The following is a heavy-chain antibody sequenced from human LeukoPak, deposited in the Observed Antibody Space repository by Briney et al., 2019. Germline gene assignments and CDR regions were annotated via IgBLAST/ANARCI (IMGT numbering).Heavy chain of an antibody. CDR3: ARDRGDSPRDYYESSGWFDP. CDR2: INQDGSEK. D-gene: IGHD3-22*01. J-gene: IGHJ5*02. CDR1: VFTLSSYW. V-gene: IGHV3-7*01. Sequence: PGGSLRLSCAASVFTLSSYWVSWVRQAPGRGLEWVANINQDGSEKYYVDSVKGRFTISRDNAKNSLYLQMNSLRAEDTAVYYCARDRGDSPRDYYESSGWFDPWGQGTLVTVSS.